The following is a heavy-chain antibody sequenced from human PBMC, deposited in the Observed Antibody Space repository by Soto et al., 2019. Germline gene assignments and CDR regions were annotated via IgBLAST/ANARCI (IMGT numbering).Heavy chain of an antibody. D-gene: IGHD1-26*01. CDR3: ATPRPLFGGSPNGTDY. Sequence: EVQLLESGGGLVQPGGSLRLSCAASGFTFSSYAMSWVRQAPGKGXXWVPAISGSGGSTYYADSVKGRLTISRDNSKNTLYLQMTSLRAEDTAVYYCATPRPLFGGSPNGTDYWGQGTLVTVSS. V-gene: IGHV3-23*01. CDR1: GFTFSSYA. J-gene: IGHJ4*02. CDR2: ISGSGGST.